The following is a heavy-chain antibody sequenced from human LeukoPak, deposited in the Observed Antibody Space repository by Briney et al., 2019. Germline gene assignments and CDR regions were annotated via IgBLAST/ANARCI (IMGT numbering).Heavy chain of an antibody. CDR1: GYTLTELS. J-gene: IGHJ4*02. V-gene: IGHV1-24*01. CDR2: FNPEDGET. CDR3: ATGNTGPESETTRGFDY. Sequence: ASVKVSCKVSGYTLTELSMHWVRQAPGKGLEWMGGFNPEDGETIYAQKFQGRVTMTEDTSTDTAYMELSSLRSEDTAVYYWATGNTGPESETTRGFDYWGQGTLVTVSS. D-gene: IGHD4-17*01.